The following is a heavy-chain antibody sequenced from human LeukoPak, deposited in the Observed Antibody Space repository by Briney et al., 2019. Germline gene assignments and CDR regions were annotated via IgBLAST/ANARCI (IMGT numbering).Heavy chain of an antibody. CDR3: ARSHTLRYFDWFFDY. D-gene: IGHD3-9*01. J-gene: IGHJ4*02. V-gene: IGHV4-59*01. Sequence: KPSETLSLTCTVSGGSISSYYWSWLRQPPGKGLEWIGYIYYSGSTNYNPSLKSRVTISVDTSKNQFSLKLSSVTAADTAVYYCARSHTLRYFDWFFDYWGQGTLVTVSS. CDR1: GGSISSYY. CDR2: IYYSGST.